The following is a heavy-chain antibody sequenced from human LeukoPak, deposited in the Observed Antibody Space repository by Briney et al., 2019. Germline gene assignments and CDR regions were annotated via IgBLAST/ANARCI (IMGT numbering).Heavy chain of an antibody. CDR1: GYTFTSYD. V-gene: IGHV1-8*01. CDR3: ARDLTYYYDSSGYQGLH. CDR2: MNPNSGNT. D-gene: IGHD3-22*01. J-gene: IGHJ1*01. Sequence: ASVKVSCKASGYTFTSYDINWVRQATGQGLEWMGWMNPNSGNTGYAQKFQGRVTMTRNTSISTAYMELSSLRSEDTAVYYCARDLTYYYDSSGYQGLHWGQGTLVTVSS.